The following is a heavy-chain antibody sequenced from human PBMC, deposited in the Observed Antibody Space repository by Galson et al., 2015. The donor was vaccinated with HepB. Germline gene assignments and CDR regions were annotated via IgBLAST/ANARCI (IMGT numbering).Heavy chain of an antibody. CDR3: ARLTPLRYCSSISCSAFDY. CDR1: GYSFINYW. D-gene: IGHD2-2*01. CDR2: IYPGDSDA. Sequence: QSGAEVKKAGESLKISCKVSGYSFINYWIGWVRQMPGKGLEWMGIIYPGDSDARYSPSFQGQAIFSADESINTAYVQWSSLKASDTALYYCARLTPLRYCSSISCSAFDYWGQGTLVTVSS. V-gene: IGHV5-51*03. J-gene: IGHJ4*02.